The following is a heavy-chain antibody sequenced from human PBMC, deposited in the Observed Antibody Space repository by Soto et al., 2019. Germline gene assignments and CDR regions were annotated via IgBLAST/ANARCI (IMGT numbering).Heavy chain of an antibody. Sequence: QVQLQQSGPGLVQTSQTLSLTCVISGDTVSSNRAAWNWFRQSPSRGLEWLGRSYFRSKWYHDSSPSLKCRLTRSEETSKNLLSLQLTSLAPEDTSLYFSTRERLNPGRITGKWGCASWGQGTHATFSP. CDR1: GDTVSSNRAA. V-gene: IGHV6-1*01. CDR2: SYFRSKWYH. D-gene: IGHD1-20*01. CDR3: TRERLNPGRITGKWGCAS. J-gene: IGHJ5*02.